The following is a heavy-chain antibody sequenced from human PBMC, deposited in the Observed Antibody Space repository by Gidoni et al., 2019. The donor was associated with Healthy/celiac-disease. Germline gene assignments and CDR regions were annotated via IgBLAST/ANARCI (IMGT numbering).Heavy chain of an antibody. D-gene: IGHD2-15*01. CDR1: GFTFGSYA. J-gene: IGHJ6*02. CDR2: IRGSGGST. V-gene: IGHV3-23*01. Sequence: EVQLLESGGGLVQPGGSLRLSCAASGFTFGSYAMSWVRQAPGKGLEWVSAIRGSGGSTYYADSVKGRFTISRDNSKNTLYLQMNSLRAEDTAVYYCAKMLRPDEGYYYGMDVWGQGTTVTVSS. CDR3: AKMLRPDEGYYYGMDV.